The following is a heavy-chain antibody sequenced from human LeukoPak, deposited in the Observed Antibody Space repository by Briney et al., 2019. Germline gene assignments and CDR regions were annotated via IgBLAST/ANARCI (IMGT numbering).Heavy chain of an antibody. V-gene: IGHV4-34*01. D-gene: IGHD2-2*01. CDR3: ARGLRVPRRRKDAFDI. CDR2: INHSGST. CDR1: GESFSGYY. J-gene: IGHJ3*02. Sequence: SETLSLTCAVYGESFSGYYWSWIRQPPGKGLEWIGEINHSGSTNYNPSLKSRVTISVDTSKNQFSLKLSSVTAADTAVYYCARGLRVPRRRKDAFDIWGQGTMVTVSS.